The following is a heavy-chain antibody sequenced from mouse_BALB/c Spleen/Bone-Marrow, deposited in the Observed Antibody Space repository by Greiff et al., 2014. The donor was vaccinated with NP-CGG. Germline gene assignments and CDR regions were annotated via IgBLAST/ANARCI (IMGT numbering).Heavy chain of an antibody. CDR1: GYTFTSYV. Sequence: VQLKESGPELVKPGASVKMSCKASGYTFTSYVIRWVKQKPGQGLEWIGYINPYNDATKFNERFKGKATLTSDKSSSTAYMVLSSLTSEDSAVYYGAREGVDYFDYWGQGTTLTVSS. CDR3: AREGVDYFDY. J-gene: IGHJ2*01. CDR2: INPYNDAT. V-gene: IGHV1-14*01.